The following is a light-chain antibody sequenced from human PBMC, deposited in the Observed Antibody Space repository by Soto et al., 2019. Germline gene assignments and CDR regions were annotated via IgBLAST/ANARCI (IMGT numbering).Light chain of an antibody. CDR2: GAS. J-gene: IGKJ2*01. V-gene: IGKV1-39*01. Sequence: DIQMTQSPSSLSASVGDRVTITCRASQSISNFLSWYQQKPGKAPKLLIYGASSLQSGVPSRFSGSGSGTDFRLTISSLQPEDFATYYCHQTFSRPPYTFGQGTKVEIK. CDR3: HQTFSRPPYT. CDR1: QSISNF.